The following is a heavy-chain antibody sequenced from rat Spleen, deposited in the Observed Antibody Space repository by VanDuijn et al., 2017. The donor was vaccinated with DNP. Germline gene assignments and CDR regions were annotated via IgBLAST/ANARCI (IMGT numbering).Heavy chain of an antibody. CDR1: GFTFSDHN. Sequence: EVQLVESGGGLVQPGRSLKLSCAASGFTFSDHNMAWVRQAPKKGLEWVATISYDGTSTYYRDSVKGRFTISRDNAKNTLHLQMDSLRSEDTATYYCATHGSIATISTGAMDVWGQGTSVTVSS. J-gene: IGHJ4*01. CDR2: ISYDGTST. V-gene: IGHV5-7*01. CDR3: ATHGSIATISTGAMDV. D-gene: IGHD1-2*01.